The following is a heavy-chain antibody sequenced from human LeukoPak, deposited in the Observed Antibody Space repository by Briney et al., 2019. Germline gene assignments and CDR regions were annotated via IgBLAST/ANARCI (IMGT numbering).Heavy chain of an antibody. D-gene: IGHD1-26*01. Sequence: GGSLRLSCAASGFTFSSYSMNWVRQAPGKGLEWVSSISSSSSYIYYADSVKGRFTISRDNAKNSLYLQMNSLRAEDTAVYYCARGLNYVVGAADYWGQGTLVTVSS. CDR2: ISSSSSYI. CDR3: ARGLNYVVGAADY. CDR1: GFTFSSYS. J-gene: IGHJ4*02. V-gene: IGHV3-21*01.